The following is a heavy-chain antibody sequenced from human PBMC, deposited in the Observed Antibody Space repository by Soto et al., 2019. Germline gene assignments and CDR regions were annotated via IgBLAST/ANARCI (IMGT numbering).Heavy chain of an antibody. CDR2: IVVGSGNT. Sequence: SVKVSCKASGFTFTSSAVQWVRQARGQRLEWIGWIVVGSGNTNYAQKFQERVTITRHMSTSTAYMELSSLRSEDTAGYNCGKELVCHAWFFYIWGSG. CDR1: GFTFTSSA. D-gene: IGHD6-6*01. CDR3: GKELVCHAWFFYI. J-gene: IGHJ2*01. V-gene: IGHV1-58*01.